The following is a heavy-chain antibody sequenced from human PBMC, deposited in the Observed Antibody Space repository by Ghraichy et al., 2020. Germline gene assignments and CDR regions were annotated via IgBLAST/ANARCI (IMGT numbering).Heavy chain of an antibody. Sequence: SETLSLTCTVSGGSISSYYWSWIRQPPGKGLEWIGYIYYSGSTNYNPSLKSRVTISVDTSKNQFSLKLSSVTAADTAVYYCARRVVTAKGKLYWYFDLWGRGTLVTVSS. J-gene: IGHJ2*01. CDR2: IYYSGST. V-gene: IGHV4-59*01. CDR1: GGSISSYY. CDR3: ARRVVTAKGKLYWYFDL. D-gene: IGHD2-21*02.